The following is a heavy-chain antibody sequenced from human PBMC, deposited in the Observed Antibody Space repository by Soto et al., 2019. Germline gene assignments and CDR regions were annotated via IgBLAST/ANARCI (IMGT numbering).Heavy chain of an antibody. CDR1: GGSISSSSYY. V-gene: IGHV4-39*01. J-gene: IGHJ4*02. D-gene: IGHD6-19*01. CDR2: IYYSGST. CDR3: ARTEYSSGWYYFDY. Sequence: QLQLQESGPGLVKPSETPSLTCTVSGGSISSSSYYWGWIRQPPGKGLEWIGSIYYSGSTYYNPPLKSGVTMSVDTSKNQFSLMLSPVTAAAAAVYYCARTEYSSGWYYFDYWGQGPLVTVSS.